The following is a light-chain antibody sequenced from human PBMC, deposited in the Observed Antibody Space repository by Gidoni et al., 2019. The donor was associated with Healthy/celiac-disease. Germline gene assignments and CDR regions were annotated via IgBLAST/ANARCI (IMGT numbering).Light chain of an antibody. J-gene: IGKJ2*01. CDR3: QQSYSTPRVT. CDR2: AAS. Sequence: IQMTQPPSSLSASVGDRVTITCRASQSISSYLNWYQQKPGKAPNLLIYAASSLQSGVPSRFSGSGSGTDFTLTSSSLQPEDFETYYCQQSYSTPRVTFGQGTKLEIK. CDR1: QSISSY. V-gene: IGKV1-39*01.